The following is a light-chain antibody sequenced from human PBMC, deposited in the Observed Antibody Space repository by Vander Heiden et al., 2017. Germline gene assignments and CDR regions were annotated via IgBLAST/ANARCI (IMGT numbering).Light chain of an antibody. CDR1: QSLLHSNGYNY. Sequence: DIVMTQSPLSLPVTPGEPASISCRSSQSLLHSNGYNYLDWYLQKPGQSPQLLIYAGSNRASGVPDRFSGSGSGTDFTLKISRVEAEDVGVYYCMQDLQTPFTFGPGTKVDIK. J-gene: IGKJ3*01. CDR2: AGS. V-gene: IGKV2-28*01. CDR3: MQDLQTPFT.